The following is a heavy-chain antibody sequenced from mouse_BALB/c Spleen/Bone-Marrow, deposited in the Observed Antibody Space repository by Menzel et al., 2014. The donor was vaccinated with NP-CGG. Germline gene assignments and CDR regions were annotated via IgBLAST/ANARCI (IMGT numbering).Heavy chain of an antibody. CDR2: INPYNDGT. CDR3: ARYPDYYGSSYAMDY. V-gene: IGHV1-14*01. CDR1: GYTFTNYV. D-gene: IGHD1-1*01. Sequence: LQESGPELVKPGASVKMSCKASGYTFTNYVMHWVKQKPGQGLEWIGYINPYNDGTKYNEKFKGKATLTSDKSSSSAYMELMSLTSEDSAVYYCARYPDYYGSSYAMDYWGQGTSVTVSS. J-gene: IGHJ4*01.